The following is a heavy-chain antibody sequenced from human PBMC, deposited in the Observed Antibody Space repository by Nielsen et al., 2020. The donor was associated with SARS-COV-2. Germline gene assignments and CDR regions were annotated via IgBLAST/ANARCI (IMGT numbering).Heavy chain of an antibody. D-gene: IGHD7-27*01. CDR1: GFHFSSYA. J-gene: IGHJ4*02. Sequence: GESLKISCAASGFHFSSYAMHWVRPAPGTGLGLVAIISSYGSNEYYAESVKGRITMSRDNSKKTVFLQMNSLRAEDTARYYCVKVRLGIGGAFDYWGQGTLVTVSS. CDR2: ISSYGSNE. CDR3: VKVRLGIGGAFDY. V-gene: IGHV3-30-3*01.